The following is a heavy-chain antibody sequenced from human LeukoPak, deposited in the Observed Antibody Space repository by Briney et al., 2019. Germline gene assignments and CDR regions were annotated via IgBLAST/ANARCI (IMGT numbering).Heavy chain of an antibody. Sequence: GRSLRLSCAASGFIFSNYGMHWVRQAPGKGLEWVAVIWYDGSNKYYADSVKGRFTISRDDSKNTLYLQMNSLRAEDTALYYCAAQGSGYSYYYYMDVWGKGTTVTVSS. CDR3: AAQGSGYSYYYYMDV. CDR1: GFIFSNYG. D-gene: IGHD3-22*01. V-gene: IGHV3-33*01. J-gene: IGHJ6*03. CDR2: IWYDGSNK.